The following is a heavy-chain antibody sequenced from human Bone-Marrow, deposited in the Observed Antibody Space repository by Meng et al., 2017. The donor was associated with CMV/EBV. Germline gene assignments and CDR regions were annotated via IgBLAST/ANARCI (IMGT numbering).Heavy chain of an antibody. CDR3: AREEMITFGGARADY. Sequence: GSISSSSYYWGWIRQPPGKGLEWIESIYYSGGTYYSPYLKSRVTISVDTSKNQFSLKLSSVTAADTAVYYCAREEMITFGGARADYWGQGTLVTVSS. J-gene: IGHJ4*02. CDR1: GSISSSSYY. D-gene: IGHD3-16*01. CDR2: IYYSGGT. V-gene: IGHV4-39*07.